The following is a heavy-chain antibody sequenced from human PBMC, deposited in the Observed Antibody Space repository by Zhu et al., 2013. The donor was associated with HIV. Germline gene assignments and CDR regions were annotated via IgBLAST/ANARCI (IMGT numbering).Heavy chain of an antibody. CDR3: ARERGLEIRGDFDY. V-gene: IGHV1-69*10. J-gene: IGHJ4*02. CDR1: GYTFNNYG. CDR2: IIPIFGIP. D-gene: IGHD1-7*01. Sequence: QVQLMQSGAEVKKPGASVKVSCKASGYTFNNYGITWVRQAPGQGLEWMGWIIPIFGIPNYAQRFQDRVTITADKSTSTVYMELSSLRSDDTAVYYCARERGLEIRGDFDYWGQGTLVTVSS.